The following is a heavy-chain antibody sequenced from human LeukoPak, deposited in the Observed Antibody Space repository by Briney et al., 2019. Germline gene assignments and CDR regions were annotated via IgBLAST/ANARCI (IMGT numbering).Heavy chain of an antibody. CDR1: GGTFSSYA. Sequence: SVKVSCKASGGTFSSYAISWVRQAPGQGLEWMGRIIPILGIANYAQKFQGRVTITADKSTSTAYMELRSLRSEDTAVYYCARVGYDILTGYYSNWFDPWGQGTLVTVSS. J-gene: IGHJ5*02. D-gene: IGHD3-9*01. CDR3: ARVGYDILTGYYSNWFDP. CDR2: IIPILGIA. V-gene: IGHV1-69*04.